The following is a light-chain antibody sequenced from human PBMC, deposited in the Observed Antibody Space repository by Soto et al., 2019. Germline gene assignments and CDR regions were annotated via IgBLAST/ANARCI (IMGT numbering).Light chain of an antibody. CDR1: QSVSSY. Sequence: EIVLTQSPATLSLSPGEGATLSCRASQSVSSYLVWYQQKPGQAPRLLIYDVSNRATGVPARFSGSGSGTNFSLAVTSLEPEDFSVYYCQQRANWPWTFGQGTKVDSK. CDR3: QQRANWPWT. V-gene: IGKV3-11*01. CDR2: DVS. J-gene: IGKJ1*01.